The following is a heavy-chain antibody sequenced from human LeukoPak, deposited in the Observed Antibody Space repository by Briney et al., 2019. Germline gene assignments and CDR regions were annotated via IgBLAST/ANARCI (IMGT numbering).Heavy chain of an antibody. CDR1: GGSFSGYY. D-gene: IGHD6-13*01. Sequence: SETLSLTCAVYGGSFSGYYWSWIRQPPGKGLEWIGEINHSGSTNYNPSLKSRVTISVDTSKNQFSLKLSSVTAADTAVYYCARGRPGVAADRTFDPWGQGTLVTVSS. CDR3: ARGRPGVAADRTFDP. V-gene: IGHV4-34*01. J-gene: IGHJ5*02. CDR2: INHSGST.